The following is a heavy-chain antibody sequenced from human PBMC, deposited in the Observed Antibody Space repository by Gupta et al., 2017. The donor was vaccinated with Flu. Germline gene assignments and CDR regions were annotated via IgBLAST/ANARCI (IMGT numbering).Heavy chain of an antibody. Sequence: EVQLVESGGGLVQPGGSLKLSCAASGFPFSGSTMHWVRQASGKGLEWVSHIRSKANSYATVYAASVKGRFTISRDDSKNTAYLKMNSRQTDDTAVYYCARGMDGGWFDPRGQGTLVTVSS. J-gene: IGHJ5*02. CDR1: GFPFSGST. V-gene: IGHV3-73*01. D-gene: IGHD2-2*03. CDR2: IRSKANSYAT. CDR3: ARGMDGGWFDP.